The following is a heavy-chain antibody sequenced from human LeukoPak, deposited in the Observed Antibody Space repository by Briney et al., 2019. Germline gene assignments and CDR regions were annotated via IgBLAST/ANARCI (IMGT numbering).Heavy chain of an antibody. CDR3: ARDRRGRYCSSISCYLGCFDP. J-gene: IGHJ5*02. D-gene: IGHD2-2*01. Sequence: ASVKVSCKASGYSFTNYDINWVRQATGQGLEWMGGIIPIFGTANYAQKFQGRVKITADESTSTAYMELSSLRSDDTAVYYCARDRRGRYCSSISCYLGCFDPWGQGTLVTVSS. CDR1: GYSFTNYD. CDR2: IIPIFGTA. V-gene: IGHV1-69*13.